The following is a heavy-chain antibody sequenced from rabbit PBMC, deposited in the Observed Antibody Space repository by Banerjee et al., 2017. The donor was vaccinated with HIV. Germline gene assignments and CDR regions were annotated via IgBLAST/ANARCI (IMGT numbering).Heavy chain of an antibody. Sequence: QLKESGGGLVQPGGSLKLSCKASGFTLSTSYMNWVRQAPGKGLEWIGYIDPVFGITYYANWVNGRFSISRENAQNTMFLQMTSLTAADTATYFCARDGAGGSYFALWGPGTLVTVS. J-gene: IGHJ4*01. CDR2: IDPVFGIT. CDR1: GFTLSTSY. D-gene: IGHD8-1*01. V-gene: IGHV1S7*01. CDR3: ARDGAGGSYFAL.